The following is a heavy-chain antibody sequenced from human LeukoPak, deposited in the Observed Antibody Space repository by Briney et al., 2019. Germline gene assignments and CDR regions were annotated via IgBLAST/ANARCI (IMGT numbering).Heavy chain of an antibody. V-gene: IGHV3-74*01. CDR2: INSDGSST. CDR1: GFTFSSYW. J-gene: IGHJ3*02. CDR3: ARAGRWLQWSDAFDI. D-gene: IGHD5-24*01. Sequence: PGGSLRLSCVASGFTFSSYWMHWVRQAPGQGLVWVSRINSDGSSTSYADSVKGRFTISRDNAKNTLYLQMNSLRAEDTAVYYCARAGRWLQWSDAFDIWGQGTMVTVSS.